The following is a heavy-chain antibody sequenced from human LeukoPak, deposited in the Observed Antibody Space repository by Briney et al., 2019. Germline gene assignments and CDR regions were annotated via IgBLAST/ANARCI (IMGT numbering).Heavy chain of an antibody. V-gene: IGHV3-15*01. Sequence: GGSLRLSCVVSRFSFTDAWMSWVRQAPGKGLEWVGRIKSKTDGGTTDYAAPVKGRFTISRDDSKNTLYLQMNSLKTEDTAVYYCTTIGIWFGEVFGLDYWGQGTLVTVSS. J-gene: IGHJ4*02. CDR1: RFSFTDAW. CDR2: IKSKTDGGTT. D-gene: IGHD3-10*01. CDR3: TTIGIWFGEVFGLDY.